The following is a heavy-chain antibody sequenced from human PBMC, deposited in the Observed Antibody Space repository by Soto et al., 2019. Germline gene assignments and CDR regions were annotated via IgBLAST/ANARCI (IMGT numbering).Heavy chain of an antibody. CDR3: AKGPEWLVPYGMDV. V-gene: IGHV3-23*01. J-gene: IGHJ6*02. CDR1: GLTFSSYA. D-gene: IGHD6-19*01. CDR2: ISGSGGST. Sequence: PGGSLRLSCAASGLTFSSYAMSWIRQAPGKGLEWVSAISGSGGSTYYADSVKGRFTISRDNSKNTLYLQMNSLRAEDTAVYYCAKGPEWLVPYGMDVWGQGTTVTVSS.